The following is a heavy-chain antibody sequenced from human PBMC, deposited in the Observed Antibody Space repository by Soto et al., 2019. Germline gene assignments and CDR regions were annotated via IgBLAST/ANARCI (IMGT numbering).Heavy chain of an antibody. Sequence: EVQVLESGGGLVQPGGSLRLSCAASGFTFSNYAMTWVRQAPGRGLEWVSCITTSGGGTYYADSVKGRFTISRDNSKDTLFLQMNSLRDEDTAVYYCAKAGRLTINWFDPWGQGTLVNVSS. V-gene: IGHV3-23*01. CDR2: ITTSGGGT. D-gene: IGHD2-21*01. CDR3: AKAGRLTINWFDP. J-gene: IGHJ5*02. CDR1: GFTFSNYA.